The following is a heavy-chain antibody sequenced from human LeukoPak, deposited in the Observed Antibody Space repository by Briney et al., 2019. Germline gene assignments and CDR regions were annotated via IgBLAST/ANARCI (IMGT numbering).Heavy chain of an antibody. V-gene: IGHV3-49*04. CDR3: TRDQTPYY. Sequence: GGSLTLSCAASGFTVSSNYMTWVRQAPGKGLEGVGFIRSKSYGGTPEYAASVKGRFTISRDDSKGIAYLQRNSLKTEDTAVYYCTRDQTPYYWGQGTLVTVSS. CDR1: GFTVSSNY. CDR2: IRSKSYGGTP. J-gene: IGHJ4*02.